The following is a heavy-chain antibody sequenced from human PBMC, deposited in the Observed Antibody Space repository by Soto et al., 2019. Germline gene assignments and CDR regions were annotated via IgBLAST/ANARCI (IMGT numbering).Heavy chain of an antibody. D-gene: IGHD2-15*01. V-gene: IGHV3-7*01. CDR1: GFTFSSYR. Sequence: EVQLVESGGGLVQPGGSLRLSCAASGFTFSSYRLSWVRQAPGKGLEWVANIKQDGSEKYYVYSVKGRFTISRDNDKNSVYLLMNRLRAEYTAVYYCAKGWYHDCWCQGALVTVSS. CDR2: IKQDGSEK. J-gene: IGHJ4*02. CDR3: AKGWYHDC.